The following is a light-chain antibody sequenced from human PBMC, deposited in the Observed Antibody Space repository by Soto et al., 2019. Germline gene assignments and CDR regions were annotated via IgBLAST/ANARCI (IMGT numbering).Light chain of an antibody. J-gene: IGLJ2*01. Sequence: QPVLTQSSSASASLGSSVKLTCTLSSGHSSYIIAWHQQQPGKAPRYLMKFEGSGSYNKGSGVPDRFSGSSSGADRYLTISNLQSEDEADYYCETWDRNTRVFGGGTQLTVL. CDR3: ETWDRNTRV. CDR1: SGHSSYI. CDR2: FEGSGSY. V-gene: IGLV4-60*03.